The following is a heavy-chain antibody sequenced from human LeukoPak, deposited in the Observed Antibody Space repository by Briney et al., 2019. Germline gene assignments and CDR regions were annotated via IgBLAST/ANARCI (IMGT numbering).Heavy chain of an antibody. V-gene: IGHV3-23*01. J-gene: IGHJ4*02. CDR3: AKLGLKLGGDY. CDR2: ITGSGGTT. CDR1: GFTFSSYA. Sequence: GGSLRLSCAASGFTFSSYAMSWVRQAPGKGLEWVSTITGSGGTTYYADSVKGRFTISRDNSKNTLYLQMNSLRAEDTAVYYCAKLGLKLGGDYWGQGTLVTVSS. D-gene: IGHD3-16*01.